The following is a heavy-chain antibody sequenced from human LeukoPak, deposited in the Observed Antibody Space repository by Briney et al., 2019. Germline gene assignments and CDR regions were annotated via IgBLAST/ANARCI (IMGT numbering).Heavy chain of an antibody. CDR1: GCTFTIYA. CDR2: INAGNGNT. CDR3: ARGLDVGAPPDYYYYGMDV. V-gene: IGHV1-3*01. D-gene: IGHD1-26*01. Sequence: ASVKVSCKASGCTFTIYAMHWVRQAPGQRLEWMGWINAGNGNTKYSQKFQGRVTITRDTSASTAYMELSSLRSEDTAVYYCARGLDVGAPPDYYYYGMDVWGQGTTVTVSS. J-gene: IGHJ6*02.